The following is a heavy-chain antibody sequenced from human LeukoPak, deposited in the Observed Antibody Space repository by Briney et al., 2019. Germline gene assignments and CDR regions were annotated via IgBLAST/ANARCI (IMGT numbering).Heavy chain of an antibody. Sequence: GGSLRLSCTASGLSFSGQWMNWVRQSPGQGLEWVANIKYDESEKYYVDSVKGRFTISREDAKNSLSLQMDSERPEDTAVYYCAFNNNFKYWGQGTLVIVSS. J-gene: IGHJ4*02. CDR2: IKYDESEK. D-gene: IGHD1/OR15-1a*01. CDR3: AFNNNFKY. V-gene: IGHV3-7*01. CDR1: GLSFSGQW.